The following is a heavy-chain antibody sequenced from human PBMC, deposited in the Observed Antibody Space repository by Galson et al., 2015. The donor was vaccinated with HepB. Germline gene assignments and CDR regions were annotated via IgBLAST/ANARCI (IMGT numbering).Heavy chain of an antibody. CDR2: IGTAGDT. Sequence: SLRLSCAASGFTFSSYDMHWVRQATGKGLEWVSAIGTAGDTYYPGSVKGRFTISRENAKNSLYLQMNSLRAGDTAVYYCARSRRARYSGSYYYYYMDVWGKGTTVTVSS. D-gene: IGHD1-26*01. J-gene: IGHJ6*03. CDR3: ARSRRARYSGSYYYYYMDV. CDR1: GFTFSSYD. V-gene: IGHV3-13*01.